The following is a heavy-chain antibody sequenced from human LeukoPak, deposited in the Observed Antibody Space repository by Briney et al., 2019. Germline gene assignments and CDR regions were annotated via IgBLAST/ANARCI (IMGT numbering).Heavy chain of an antibody. V-gene: IGHV3-48*01. Sequence: GGSLRLSCAASGFTFSSYSMNWVRQAPGKGLEWVSYISSSSSTIYYADSVEGRFTISRDNAKNSLYLQMNSLRAEDTAVYYCARAPHRRYCSSTSCSLYFDYWGQGTLVTVSS. CDR3: ARAPHRRYCSSTSCSLYFDY. CDR2: ISSSSSTI. J-gene: IGHJ4*02. D-gene: IGHD2-2*01. CDR1: GFTFSSYS.